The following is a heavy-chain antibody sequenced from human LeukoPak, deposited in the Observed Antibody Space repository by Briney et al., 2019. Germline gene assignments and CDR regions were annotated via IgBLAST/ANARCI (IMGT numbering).Heavy chain of an antibody. CDR1: GYTFTSYG. CDR3: ARDEDYHILTGYEGFDY. CDR2: ISAYNSNT. D-gene: IGHD3-9*01. Sequence: RASVKVSCKASGYTFTSYGISWVRQAPGQGLEWMGWISAYNSNTNYAQKLQGRVTMTTDTSTSTAYMELRSLRSDDTAVYYCARDEDYHILTGYEGFDYWGQGTLVTVSS. V-gene: IGHV1-18*01. J-gene: IGHJ4*02.